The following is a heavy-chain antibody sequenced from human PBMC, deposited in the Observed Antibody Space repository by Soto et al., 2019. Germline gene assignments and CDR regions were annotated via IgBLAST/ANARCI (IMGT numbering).Heavy chain of an antibody. Sequence: SQTLSLTCAISGDSVSSNSAAWNWIRQSPSRGLEWLGRTYYRSKWYNDYAVSVKSRITINPDTSKNQFSLQLNSVTPEDTAVYYCARDQDWNRCIGPRLRNWFDPWGQGTLVTVSS. J-gene: IGHJ5*02. CDR3: ARDQDWNRCIGPRLRNWFDP. D-gene: IGHD1-1*01. CDR2: TYYRSKWYN. CDR1: GDSVSSNSAA. V-gene: IGHV6-1*01.